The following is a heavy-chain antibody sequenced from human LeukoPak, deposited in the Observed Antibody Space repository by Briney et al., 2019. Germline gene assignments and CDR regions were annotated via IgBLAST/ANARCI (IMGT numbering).Heavy chain of an antibody. V-gene: IGHV4-34*01. CDR3: ARGPRIQLWLEEVMGAFGI. CDR2: INHSGST. Sequence: SETLSLTCAVYGGSFSGYYWSWIRQPPGKGLEWIGEINHSGSTNYNPSLKSRVTISVDTSKNQFSLKLSSVTAADTAVYYCARGPRIQLWLEEVMGAFGIWGQGTMVTVSS. J-gene: IGHJ3*02. CDR1: GGSFSGYY. D-gene: IGHD5-18*01.